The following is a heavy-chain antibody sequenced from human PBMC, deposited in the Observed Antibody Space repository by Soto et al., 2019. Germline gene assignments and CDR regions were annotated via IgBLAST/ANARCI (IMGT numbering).Heavy chain of an antibody. V-gene: IGHV3-30*03. D-gene: IGHD6-13*01. Sequence: GKGLEGVAVISYDGINKYYADSVKGRFTISRDNSKNTLYLQMNSLRAEDTAFFFQAEAGIRDNVPVSAFLLNRSSDL. J-gene: IGHJ2*01. CDR2: ISYDGINK. CDR3: AEAGIRDNVPVSAFLLNRSSDL.